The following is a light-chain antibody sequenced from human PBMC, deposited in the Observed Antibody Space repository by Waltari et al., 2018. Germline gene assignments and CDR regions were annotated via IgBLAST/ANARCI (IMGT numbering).Light chain of an antibody. J-gene: IGKJ2*01. V-gene: IGKV3-15*01. CDR1: QSIARN. Sequence: EVLMTQSPATLSVSPGERATLSCRASQSIARNLAWYQQKPGQAPRLLIYGASTRATDGPDRFSCSGSGTEFPLTISRLQSEDFAVYFWQQYNKWRTFGQGTKLEIK. CDR3: QQYNKWRT. CDR2: GAS.